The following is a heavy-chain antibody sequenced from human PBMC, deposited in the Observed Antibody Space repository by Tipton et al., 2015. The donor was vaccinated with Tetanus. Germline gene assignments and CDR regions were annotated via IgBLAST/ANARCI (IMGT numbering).Heavy chain of an antibody. CDR2: VYYSGST. CDR3: ARHGGELMLYYFDY. Sequence: TLSLTCTVSGGSITSSIDYWGWVRQPPGKGLEWIGSVYYSGSTSYNPSLKSRVTISVDTSKNQFSLKLSSVTAADTAVYYCARHGGELMLYYFDYWGQGTLVTVSS. D-gene: IGHD1-26*01. CDR1: GGSITSSIDY. V-gene: IGHV4-39*01. J-gene: IGHJ4*02.